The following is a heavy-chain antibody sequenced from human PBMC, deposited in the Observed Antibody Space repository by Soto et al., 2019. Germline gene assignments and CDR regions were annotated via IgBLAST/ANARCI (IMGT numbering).Heavy chain of an antibody. Sequence: SETLSLTCTVSGGSISSSSYYWGWIRQPSGKGLEWIGSIYYSGSTYYNPSLKSRVTISVDTSKNQFSLKLSSVTAADTAVYYCARHLSDSIMITFGGVLWFDPWGQGTLVTVSS. CDR2: IYYSGST. J-gene: IGHJ5*02. CDR1: GGSISSSSYY. D-gene: IGHD3-16*01. V-gene: IGHV4-39*01. CDR3: ARHLSDSIMITFGGVLWFDP.